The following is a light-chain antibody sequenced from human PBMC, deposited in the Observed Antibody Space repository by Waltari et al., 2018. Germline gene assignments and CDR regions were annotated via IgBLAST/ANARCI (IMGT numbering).Light chain of an antibody. V-gene: IGLV2-8*01. CDR1: SSDGAGSKF. CDR2: DVI. J-gene: IGLJ2*01. CDR3: CSFSGANNLV. Sequence: QSALTQPPSASGSPGQSVTISCTGTSSDGAGSKFVSWYQQHPGKAPRLMIYDVIKRPSGVPDRFSGSKSGNTASLTVSALQAEDEADYFCCSFSGANNLVFGGGNKLTVL.